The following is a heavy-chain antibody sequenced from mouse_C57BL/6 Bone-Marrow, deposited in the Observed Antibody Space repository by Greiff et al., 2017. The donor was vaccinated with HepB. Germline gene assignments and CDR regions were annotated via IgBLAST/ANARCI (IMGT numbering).Heavy chain of an antibody. Sequence: EVQRVESGPELVKPGASVKMSCKASGYTFTDYNMHWVKQSHGKSLEWIGYINPNNGGTSYNQKFKGKATLTVNKSSSTAYMELRSLTSEDSAVYYCAREVTTRAWFAYWGQGTLVTVSA. J-gene: IGHJ3*01. D-gene: IGHD2-2*01. CDR2: INPNNGGT. CDR1: GYTFTDYN. CDR3: AREVTTRAWFAY. V-gene: IGHV1-22*01.